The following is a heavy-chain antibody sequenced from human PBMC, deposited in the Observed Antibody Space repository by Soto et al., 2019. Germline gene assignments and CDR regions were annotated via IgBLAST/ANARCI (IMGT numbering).Heavy chain of an antibody. J-gene: IGHJ6*02. CDR1: GFTFSSYG. Sequence: QVQLVESGGGVVQPGRSLRLSCAASGFTFSSYGMHWVRQAPGKGLEWVAVIWYDGSNKYYADSVKGRFTISRDNSKNTLYLQMNSLRAEDTAVYYCARQYPCGYGMDVWGQGTTVTVSS. V-gene: IGHV3-33*01. CDR3: ARQYPCGYGMDV. CDR2: IWYDGSNK. D-gene: IGHD2-2*01.